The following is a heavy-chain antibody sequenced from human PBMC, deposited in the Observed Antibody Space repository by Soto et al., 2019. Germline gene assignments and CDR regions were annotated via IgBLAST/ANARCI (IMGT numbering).Heavy chain of an antibody. J-gene: IGHJ1*01. CDR3: ARARVESGYPEYFQH. D-gene: IGHD3-22*01. Sequence: EVQLVESGGGLIQPGGSLRLSCAASGFTVSSNYMSWVRQAPGKGLEWVSVIYSGGSTYYADSVKGRFTVSRDNSKDTLYLQMTSLRAEDTAVYYGARARVESGYPEYFQHWGQGTLVTVSS. V-gene: IGHV3-53*01. CDR1: GFTVSSNY. CDR2: IYSGGST.